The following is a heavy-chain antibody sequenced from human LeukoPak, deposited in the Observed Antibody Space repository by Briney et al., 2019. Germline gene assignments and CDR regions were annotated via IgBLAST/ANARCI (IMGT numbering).Heavy chain of an antibody. V-gene: IGHV3-64*05. J-gene: IGHJ4*02. CDR2: ISSNGGST. Sequence: GGSLRLSCSASGFTFSSYAMHWVRQAPGKGLECVSAISSNGGSTYYADSVKGRFTISRGNSKNTLYFQMSSLRAEDTAVYYCVKDGGYYDSSGYYPGVYFDYWGQGTLVTVSS. CDR3: VKDGGYYDSSGYYPGVYFDY. D-gene: IGHD3-22*01. CDR1: GFTFSSYA.